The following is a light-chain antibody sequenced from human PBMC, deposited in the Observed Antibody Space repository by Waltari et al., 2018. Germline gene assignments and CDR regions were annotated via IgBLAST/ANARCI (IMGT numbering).Light chain of an antibody. CDR3: QHYDSYPWT. J-gene: IGKJ1*01. CDR1: QRISTW. CDR2: KAS. Sequence: IKKTKFPSTLSASIEERVTITCRANQRISTWLARYKQKPGKAPNLLVYKASGLEDGVPSRFSGIGSGTEFTLTISSLQPDDFATYYCQHYDSYPWTFVQGTKVDIK. V-gene: IGKV1-5*03.